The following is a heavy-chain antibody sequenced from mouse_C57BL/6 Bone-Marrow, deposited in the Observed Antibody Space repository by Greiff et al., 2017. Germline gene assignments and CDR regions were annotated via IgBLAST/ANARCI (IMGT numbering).Heavy chain of an antibody. D-gene: IGHD1-1*01. CDR1: GYAFSSSW. Sequence: VQLQQSGPELVKPGASVKISCKASGYAFSSSWMNWVKQRPGKGLEWIGRIYPGDGDTNYNGKFKGKATLTADKSSSTAYMQLSSLTSEDSAVYFCAIITTRGFAYWGQGTLVTVSA. J-gene: IGHJ3*01. V-gene: IGHV1-82*01. CDR2: IYPGDGDT. CDR3: AIITTRGFAY.